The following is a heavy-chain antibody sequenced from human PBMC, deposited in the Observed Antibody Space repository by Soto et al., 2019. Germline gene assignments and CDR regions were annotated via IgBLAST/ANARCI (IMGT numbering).Heavy chain of an antibody. D-gene: IGHD6-25*01. Sequence: SETLSLTCTVPGGSISSHTYYWVWIRQPPGGGLEWLASIFFRGQTYYNPSFESRVTISLDTSQNHFSLKVSSVTAADPAVYYCAGLDYNSGWYFDLWGRGTLVTV. CDR2: IFFRGQT. J-gene: IGHJ2*01. V-gene: IGHV4-39*02. CDR3: AGLDYNSGWYFDL. CDR1: GGSISSHTYY.